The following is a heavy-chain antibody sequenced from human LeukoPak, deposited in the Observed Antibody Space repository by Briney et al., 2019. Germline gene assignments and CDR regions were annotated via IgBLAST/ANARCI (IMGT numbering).Heavy chain of an antibody. J-gene: IGHJ4*02. CDR1: GFTFSSYA. Sequence: PGGSLRLSCAASGFTFSSYAMHWVRQAPGKGVEWVAVISYDGSNKYYADSVKGRFTISRDNSKNTLYLQMNSLRAEDTAVYYCARGERYYDSSGYCDYWGQGTLVTVSS. CDR3: ARGERYYDSSGYCDY. D-gene: IGHD3-22*01. CDR2: ISYDGSNK. V-gene: IGHV3-30*04.